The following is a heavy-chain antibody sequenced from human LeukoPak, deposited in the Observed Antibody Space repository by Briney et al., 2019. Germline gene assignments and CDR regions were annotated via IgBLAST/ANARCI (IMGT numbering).Heavy chain of an antibody. D-gene: IGHD3-9*01. CDR2: ISPYSGNT. Sequence: ASVKVSCKASGHTFTKYGITWVRQAPGQGLEWMGWISPYSGNTNYAENFQDRVTLTTDTSTGTAYMQLRSLRSDDTAVYYCGREPRYRPIDYWGQGTLVTVSS. J-gene: IGHJ4*02. CDR1: GHTFTKYG. V-gene: IGHV1-18*01. CDR3: GREPRYRPIDY.